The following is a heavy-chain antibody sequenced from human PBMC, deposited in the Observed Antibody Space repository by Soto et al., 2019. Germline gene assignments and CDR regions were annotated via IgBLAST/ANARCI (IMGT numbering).Heavy chain of an antibody. CDR1: GFTVSSNY. CDR2: IYSGGST. D-gene: IGHD3-22*01. V-gene: IGHV3-53*01. Sequence: EVQLVESGGGLIQPGGSLRLSCAASGFTVSSNYMSWVRQAPGKGLEWVSVIYSGGSTYYADSVKGRFTISRDNSKNTLYLQMNSLRAEDTAVYYCARNYDSTAGGAFDIWGQGTMVTVSP. J-gene: IGHJ3*02. CDR3: ARNYDSTAGGAFDI.